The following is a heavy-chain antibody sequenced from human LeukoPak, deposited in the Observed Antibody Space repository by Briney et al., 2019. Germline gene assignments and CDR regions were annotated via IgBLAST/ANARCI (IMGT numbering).Heavy chain of an antibody. CDR3: ARGQGQQPDY. Sequence: ASVKVSFKASGGTFSIYAISWVRQAPGQGGEWMGGIIPIFGTANYAQKFQGRVTITADESTSTAYMELSSLRSEDTAVYYCARGQGQQPDYWGQGTLVTVSS. V-gene: IGHV1-69*01. CDR1: GGTFSIYA. J-gene: IGHJ4*02. D-gene: IGHD5-18*01. CDR2: IIPIFGTA.